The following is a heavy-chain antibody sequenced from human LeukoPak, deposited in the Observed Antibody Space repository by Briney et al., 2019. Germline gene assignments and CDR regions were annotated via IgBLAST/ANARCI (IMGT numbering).Heavy chain of an antibody. Sequence: GGSLRLPCAASGFTFSSYAMSWVRQAPGKGLEWVSAISGSGGSTYYADSVKGRFTISRDNSKNTLYLQMNSLRAEDTAVYYCAKDLGYYGSGSYFHYWGQGTLVTVSS. CDR2: ISGSGGST. D-gene: IGHD3-10*01. V-gene: IGHV3-23*01. CDR1: GFTFSSYA. CDR3: AKDLGYYGSGSYFHY. J-gene: IGHJ4*02.